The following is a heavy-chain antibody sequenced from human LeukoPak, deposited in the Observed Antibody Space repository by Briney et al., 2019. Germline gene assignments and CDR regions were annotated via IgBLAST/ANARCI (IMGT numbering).Heavy chain of an antibody. CDR1: GFTFSNYA. D-gene: IGHD3-16*01. CDR2: VSDSGDGT. Sequence: GGSLRLSCAASGFTFSNYAMTWVRHAPGNGLDWVSAVSDSGDGTYYADSVKGRFTISRDNSKNTLYLQMNSLRAEDTAVYYCAKGYVTALDYWGQGTLVTVSS. CDR3: AKGYVTALDY. J-gene: IGHJ4*02. V-gene: IGHV3-23*01.